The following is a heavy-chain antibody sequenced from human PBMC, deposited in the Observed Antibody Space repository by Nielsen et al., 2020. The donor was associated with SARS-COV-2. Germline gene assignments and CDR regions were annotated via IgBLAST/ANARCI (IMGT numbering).Heavy chain of an antibody. CDR2: INSDGSST. J-gene: IGHJ5*02. V-gene: IGHV3-74*01. Sequence: GESLKISCAASGFTFSSYWMHWVRQAPGKGLVWVSRINSDGSSTSYADSVKGRFTISRDNSKNTLYLQMNSLRAEDTAVYYCAKGRALYSSGWYNNWFDPWGQGTLVTVSS. CDR3: AKGRALYSSGWYNNWFDP. CDR1: GFTFSSYW. D-gene: IGHD6-19*01.